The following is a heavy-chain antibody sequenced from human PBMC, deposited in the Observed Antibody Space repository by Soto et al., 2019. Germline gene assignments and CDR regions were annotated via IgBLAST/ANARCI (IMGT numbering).Heavy chain of an antibody. V-gene: IGHV1-18*01. Sequence: ASVKVSCKASGYTFTSYGISWVRQAPGQGLEWMGWIGAYNGNTNYAQKLQGRVTMTTDTSTSTAYMELRSLRSDDTAVYYCARVSGYCSSTSCYNPDYYYSYMDVWGKGTTVPVSS. CDR3: ARVSGYCSSTSCYNPDYYYSYMDV. J-gene: IGHJ6*03. CDR1: GYTFTSYG. D-gene: IGHD2-2*01. CDR2: IGAYNGNT.